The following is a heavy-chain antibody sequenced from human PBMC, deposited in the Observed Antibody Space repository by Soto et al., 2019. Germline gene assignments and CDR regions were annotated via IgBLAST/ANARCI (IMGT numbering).Heavy chain of an antibody. J-gene: IGHJ4*02. D-gene: IGHD3-22*01. CDR1: GYTFITYG. CDR3: ARGPTDYYDNSANYFLDY. V-gene: IGHV1-18*01. CDR2: ISTYNGNT. Sequence: QVQLVQSGAEVKKPGASVKVSCKASGYTFITYGVSWVRQAPGQGLDWLGWISTYNGNTRYAERLQGRVTMTTDTTTNTADIELRNLRSDDTAVYYCARGPTDYYDNSANYFLDYWGQGTLVTVSS.